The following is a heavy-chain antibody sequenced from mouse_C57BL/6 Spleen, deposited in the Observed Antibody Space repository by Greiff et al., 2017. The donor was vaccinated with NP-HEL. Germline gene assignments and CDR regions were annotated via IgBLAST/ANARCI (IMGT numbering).Heavy chain of an antibody. CDR3: ARDFYGSRPVDY. CDR1: GFTFSSYT. Sequence: EVKLVESGGGLVKPGGSLKLSCAASGFTFSSYTMSWVRQTPEKRLEWVATISGGGGNTYYPDSVKGRFTISRDNAKNTLYLQMSSLRSEDTALYYCARDFYGSRPVDYWGQGTTLTVSS. V-gene: IGHV5-9*01. J-gene: IGHJ2*01. CDR2: ISGGGGNT. D-gene: IGHD1-1*01.